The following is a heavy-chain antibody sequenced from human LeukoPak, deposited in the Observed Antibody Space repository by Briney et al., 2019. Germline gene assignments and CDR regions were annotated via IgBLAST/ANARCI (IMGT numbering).Heavy chain of an antibody. V-gene: IGHV4-59*08. D-gene: IGHD2-2*01. CDR3: ARTVPAAGVGAFDI. CDR1: GGSISSYY. Sequence: SETLSLTCTVSGGSISSYYWSWIRQPPGKGLEWIGYIYYSGSTNYNPSLKSRVTISVDTSKNQFSLKLSSVTAADTAVYYCARTVPAAGVGAFDIWGQGTMVTVSS. J-gene: IGHJ3*02. CDR2: IYYSGST.